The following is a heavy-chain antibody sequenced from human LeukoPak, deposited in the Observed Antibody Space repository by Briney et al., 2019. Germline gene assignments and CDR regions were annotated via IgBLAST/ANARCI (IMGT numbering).Heavy chain of an antibody. CDR1: GFTFSTYA. Sequence: GGSLRLSCAASGFTFSTYAMSWVRQAPGKGLEWVSAISGSGGSTYYADSVKGRFTISRDNSKNTLYLQMNSLRAEDTAVYYCAKYGSGVGYFDLWGRGTLVTVSS. D-gene: IGHD3-10*01. V-gene: IGHV3-23*01. CDR3: AKYGSGVGYFDL. J-gene: IGHJ2*01. CDR2: ISGSGGST.